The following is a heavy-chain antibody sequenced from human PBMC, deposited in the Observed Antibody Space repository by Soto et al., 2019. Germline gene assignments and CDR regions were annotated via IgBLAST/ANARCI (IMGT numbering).Heavy chain of an antibody. Sequence: GASVKVSCKASGGTFSSYAISWVRQAPGQGLEWMGGIIPIFGTANYAQKFQGRVTITADESTSTAYMELSSLRSEDTAVYYCARNVDTAMVDYYYYYGMDVWGQGTTVTVSS. V-gene: IGHV1-69*13. D-gene: IGHD5-18*01. CDR1: GGTFSSYA. J-gene: IGHJ6*02. CDR3: ARNVDTAMVDYYYYYGMDV. CDR2: IIPIFGTA.